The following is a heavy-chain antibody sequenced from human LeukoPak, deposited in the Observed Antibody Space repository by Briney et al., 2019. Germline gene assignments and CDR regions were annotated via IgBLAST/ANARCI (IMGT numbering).Heavy chain of an antibody. CDR3: AKSGWYDSYGMDV. D-gene: IGHD6-19*01. V-gene: IGHV3-23*01. Sequence: GGSLRLSCAASGFTFYNYAMSWVRQAPGKGLEWVSAISGSGGSTYYADSVKGRFTISRDNSKNTLYLQMNSLRAEDTAVYYCAKSGWYDSYGMDVWGLGTTVTVSS. CDR1: GFTFYNYA. J-gene: IGHJ6*02. CDR2: ISGSGGST.